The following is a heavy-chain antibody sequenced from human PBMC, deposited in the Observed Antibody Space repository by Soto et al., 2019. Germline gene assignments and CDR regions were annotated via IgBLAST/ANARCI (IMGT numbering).Heavy chain of an antibody. Sequence: QVQLVESGGGVVQPGRSLRLSCAASGFTFSSYGMHWVRQAPGKGQEWVAVISYDGSNKYYADSVKGRFTISRDNSKNTLYLQMNRLRAEDTAVYYCAKDPSWQGGGYYYYGMEVWGQWTTVTVSS. J-gene: IGHJ6*02. V-gene: IGHV3-30*18. CDR3: AKDPSWQGGGYYYYGMEV. CDR2: ISYDGSNK. D-gene: IGHD1-26*01. CDR1: GFTFSSYG.